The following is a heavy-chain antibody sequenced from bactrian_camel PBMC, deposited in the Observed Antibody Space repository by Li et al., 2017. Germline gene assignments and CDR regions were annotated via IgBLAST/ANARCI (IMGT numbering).Heavy chain of an antibody. D-gene: IGHD3*01. Sequence: VQLVESGGGSVQAGGSLRLSCVASGYTLPMNMGWFRRLPGQEREGVAAIAGDGRTNYADSVKGRFTISKDNAKNAVYLQMNSLKPEDSGMYYCASDPGYGWAVLEGARFSYWGQGTQVTVS. V-gene: IGHV3S53*01. J-gene: IGHJ4*01. CDR2: IAGDGRT. CDR3: ASDPGYGWAVLEGARFSY. CDR1: GYTLPMN.